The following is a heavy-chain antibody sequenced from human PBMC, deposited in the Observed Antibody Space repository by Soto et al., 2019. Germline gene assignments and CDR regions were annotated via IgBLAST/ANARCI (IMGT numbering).Heavy chain of an antibody. CDR2: IVVASGQT. Sequence: SVKVSCKASGSGFINSGIQWVRQAHGQRLEWIGWIVVASGQTNYAQNFRGRVAITRDTSTATAYIELTGLTSEDTAVYFCTADRPDIGVGWWVWAQGTTVTVSS. V-gene: IGHV1-58*02. D-gene: IGHD2-15*01. J-gene: IGHJ6*02. CDR1: GSGFINSG. CDR3: TADRPDIGVGWWV.